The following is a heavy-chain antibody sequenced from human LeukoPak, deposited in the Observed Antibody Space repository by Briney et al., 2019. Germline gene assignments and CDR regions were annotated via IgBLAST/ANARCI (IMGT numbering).Heavy chain of an antibody. CDR3: ARGTYSGSSSFDY. J-gene: IGHJ4*02. D-gene: IGHD6-6*01. CDR1: GYTFTSYH. CDR2: INLSGGST. V-gene: IGHV1-46*01. Sequence: ASVKVSCKASGYTFTSYHMHWVRQAPGQGLEWMGKINLSGGSTTYAQKFQGRVTMTRDTSTSTVYMELSSLRSDDTAVYYCARGTYSGSSSFDYWGQGTPVTVSS.